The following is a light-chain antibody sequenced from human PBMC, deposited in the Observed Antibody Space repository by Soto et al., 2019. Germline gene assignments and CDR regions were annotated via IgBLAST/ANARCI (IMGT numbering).Light chain of an antibody. CDR3: HHYGPSPQT. J-gene: IGKJ2*01. CDR1: QSVSSSY. Sequence: EIVLTQSPGTLSLSPGERATLSCRTSQSVSSSYLAWYQQKPGQAPRLLIYDASSRATGIPDRFSGSGSGTDFTLTISRLEPEDCAVYYCHHYGPSPQTFGQGTKLEIK. CDR2: DAS. V-gene: IGKV3-20*01.